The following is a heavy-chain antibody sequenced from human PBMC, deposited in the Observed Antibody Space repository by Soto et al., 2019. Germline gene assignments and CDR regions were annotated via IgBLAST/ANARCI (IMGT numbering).Heavy chain of an antibody. CDR1: GFTFGDYA. D-gene: IGHD2-2*01. CDR2: IRSKAYGGTT. CDR3: TRTYCSSTSCYSGPDAFDI. Sequence: PGGSLRLSCTASGFTFGDYAMSWFRQAPGKGLEWVGFIRSKAYGGTTEYAASVKGRFTISRDDSKSIAYLQMNSLKTEDTAVYYCTRTYCSSTSCYSGPDAFDIWGQGTMVTVSS. V-gene: IGHV3-49*03. J-gene: IGHJ3*02.